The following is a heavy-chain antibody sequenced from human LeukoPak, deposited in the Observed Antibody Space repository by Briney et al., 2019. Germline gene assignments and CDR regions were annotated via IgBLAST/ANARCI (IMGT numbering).Heavy chain of an antibody. Sequence: GRSLRLSCAASGFTFDDYATHWVRQAPGKGLEWVSGISWNSGSIGYADSVKGRFTISRDNAKNSLYLQMNSLRAEDTALYYCAKGPYCGGDCYLTPYYFDYWGQGTLVTVSS. D-gene: IGHD2-21*02. CDR2: ISWNSGSI. J-gene: IGHJ4*02. V-gene: IGHV3-9*01. CDR1: GFTFDDYA. CDR3: AKGPYCGGDCYLTPYYFDY.